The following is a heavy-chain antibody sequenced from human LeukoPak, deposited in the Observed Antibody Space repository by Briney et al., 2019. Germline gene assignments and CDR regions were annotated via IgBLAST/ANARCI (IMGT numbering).Heavy chain of an antibody. CDR1: GGSIITGNHY. J-gene: IGHJ3*02. CDR3: ARRRNFGWAFDI. CDR2: IYASGST. V-gene: IGHV4-61*02. D-gene: IGHD3-10*01. Sequence: SETLSLTCTVSGGSIITGNHYWSWIRQPAGKGLEWIGRIYASGSTNYNPSLKSRVTISVDTSKNQFSLKLSSVTAADTAVYYCARRRNFGWAFDIWGLGTMVTVSS.